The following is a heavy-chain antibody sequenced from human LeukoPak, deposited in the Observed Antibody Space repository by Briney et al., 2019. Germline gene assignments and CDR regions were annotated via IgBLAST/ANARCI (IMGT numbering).Heavy chain of an antibody. Sequence: GGSLTLSCVASGFTFSTFFMTWVRRAPGKGLEWVSAISGSGGNTYYTDSVKGRFTISRDNSKNTLYLQMNNLRAEDTALYHCAKGGHFDFWGQGALVTVSS. CDR1: GFTFSTFF. CDR3: AKGGHFDF. V-gene: IGHV3-23*01. D-gene: IGHD6-25*01. J-gene: IGHJ4*02. CDR2: ISGSGGNT.